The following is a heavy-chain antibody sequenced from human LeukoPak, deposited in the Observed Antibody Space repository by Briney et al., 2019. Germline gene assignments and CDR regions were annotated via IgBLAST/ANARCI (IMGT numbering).Heavy chain of an antibody. V-gene: IGHV4-30-4*01. CDR2: IYYSGST. CDR1: GGSISSGDYY. J-gene: IGHJ4*02. D-gene: IGHD5-18*01. CDR3: TRVVVGGYSYGPLEY. Sequence: SETLSLTCTVSGGSISSGDYYWSWIRQPPRKGLEWIGYIYYSGSTYYNPSLKSRVTISVDTSKNQFSLKLSSVTAADTAVYYCTRVVVGGYSYGPLEYWGQGTLVTVSS.